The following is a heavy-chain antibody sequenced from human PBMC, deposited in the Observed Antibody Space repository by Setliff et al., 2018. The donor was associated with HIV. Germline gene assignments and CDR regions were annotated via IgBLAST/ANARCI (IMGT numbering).Heavy chain of an antibody. J-gene: IGHJ3*02. CDR2: LYYGGST. CDR1: GDSISTSNSY. Sequence: SETPSLTCTVSGDSISTSNSYWGWVRQPPGKGLEWIGSLYYGGSTYYNPSLKSRVTISVDTSKNHFSLKLSSVTAADTAVYYCARHQVIPTVIGAFDIWGQGTVVTVSS. V-gene: IGHV4-39*01. D-gene: IGHD3-16*02. CDR3: ARHQVIPTVIGAFDI.